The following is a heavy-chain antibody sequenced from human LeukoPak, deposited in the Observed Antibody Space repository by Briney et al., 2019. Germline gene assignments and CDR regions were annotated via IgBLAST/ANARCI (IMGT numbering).Heavy chain of an antibody. Sequence: RGSLRLSCAASGFTFSDYYMSWIRQAPGKGLEWVSYISSSGSTIYYADSVKGRFTISRDSSKNTLYMQMNSLRAEDTAVYYCAKDPRRYSRTGGYFDYWGQGTLVTVSS. CDR1: GFTFSDYY. CDR3: AKDPRRYSRTGGYFDY. D-gene: IGHD6-13*01. CDR2: ISSSGSTI. J-gene: IGHJ4*02. V-gene: IGHV3-11*04.